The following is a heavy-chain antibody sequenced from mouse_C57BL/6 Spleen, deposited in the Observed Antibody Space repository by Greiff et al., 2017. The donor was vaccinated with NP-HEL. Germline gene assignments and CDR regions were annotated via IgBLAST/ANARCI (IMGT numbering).Heavy chain of an antibody. CDR3: ARDSNFAAY. J-gene: IGHJ3*01. D-gene: IGHD2-5*01. V-gene: IGHV5-4*01. Sequence: EVNLVESGGGLVKPGGSLKLSCAASGFTFSSYAMSWVRQTPEKRLEWVATISDGGSYTYYPDNVKGRFTISRDNAKNNLYLQMSHLKSEDTAMYYCARDSNFAAYWGQGTLVTVSA. CDR2: ISDGGSYT. CDR1: GFTFSSYA.